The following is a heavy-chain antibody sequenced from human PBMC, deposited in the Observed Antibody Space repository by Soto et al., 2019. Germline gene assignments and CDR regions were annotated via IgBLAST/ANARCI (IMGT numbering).Heavy chain of an antibody. CDR1: GFTFSSYS. Sequence: DVRLLESGGGLVQPGGSLRLSCAASGFTFSSYSMSWVRQAPGKGLEWVSTIGTSASTYYGDSVRGRFTLSRDNSRNTLYLQMNSLRAEDTAVYYCADLSRDCTSSNCDWGQGTLVTVSS. J-gene: IGHJ4*02. D-gene: IGHD2-2*01. V-gene: IGHV3-23*01. CDR3: ADLSRDCTSSNCD. CDR2: IGTSAST.